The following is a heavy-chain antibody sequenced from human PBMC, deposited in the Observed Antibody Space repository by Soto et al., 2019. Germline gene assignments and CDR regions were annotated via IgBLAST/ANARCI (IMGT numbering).Heavy chain of an antibody. D-gene: IGHD2-8*01. Sequence: GGSLRLSCAASGFTFSSYGMHWVRQAPGKGLEWVSYISSSSSTIYYADSVKGRFTISRDNAKNSLYLQMNSLRDEDTAVYYCAKSQDIVLMVYARDYYYYGMDVWGQGTTVTVSS. V-gene: IGHV3-48*02. J-gene: IGHJ6*02. CDR1: GFTFSSYG. CDR3: AKSQDIVLMVYARDYYYYGMDV. CDR2: ISSSSSTI.